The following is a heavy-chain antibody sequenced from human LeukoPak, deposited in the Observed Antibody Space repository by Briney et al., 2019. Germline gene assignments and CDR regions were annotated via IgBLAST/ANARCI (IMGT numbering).Heavy chain of an antibody. J-gene: IGHJ6*02. CDR2: INRSGST. D-gene: IGHD6-19*01. Sequence: SDPLSLICAVYDASTSGSYCHLIPQPARKRLQPTREINRSGSTNYNPSLKSRVTISVDTSKNQFSLKLSSVTAADTAVYYCAKRFDSSGWSAYYYHSYGMDVWGQGTTVTVSS. CDR1: DASTSGSY. CDR3: AKRFDSSGWSAYYYHSYGMDV. V-gene: IGHV4-34*01.